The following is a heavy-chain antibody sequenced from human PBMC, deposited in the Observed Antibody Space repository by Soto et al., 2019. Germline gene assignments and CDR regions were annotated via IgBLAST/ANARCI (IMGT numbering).Heavy chain of an antibody. V-gene: IGHV3-15*01. J-gene: IGHJ3*02. CDR1: GFTFSNAW. D-gene: IGHD3-10*01. CDR3: TSPMVRGDDAFDI. Sequence: GGSLRLSCAASGFTFSNAWMSWVRQAPGKGPEWVGRIKSKTDGGTTDYAAPVKGRFTISRDDSKNTLYLQMNSLKTEDTAVYYCTSPMVRGDDAFDIWGQGTMVTVSS. CDR2: IKSKTDGGTT.